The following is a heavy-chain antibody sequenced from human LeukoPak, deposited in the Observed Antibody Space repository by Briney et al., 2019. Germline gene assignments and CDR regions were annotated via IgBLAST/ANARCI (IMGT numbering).Heavy chain of an antibody. CDR2: ISSSSSYI. CDR3: ARDVTGTQFDY. D-gene: IGHD1-7*01. V-gene: IGHV3-21*01. J-gene: IGHJ4*02. Sequence: GGSLRLSCAASGFTFSSYSMNWVRQAPGKGLEWVSSISSSSSYIYYADSVKGRFTISGDNAKNSLYLQMNSLRAEDTAVYYCARDVTGTQFDYWGQGTLVTVSS. CDR1: GFTFSSYS.